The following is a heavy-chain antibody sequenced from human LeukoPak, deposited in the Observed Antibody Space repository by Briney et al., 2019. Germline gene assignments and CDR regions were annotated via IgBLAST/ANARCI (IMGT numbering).Heavy chain of an antibody. V-gene: IGHV3-30-3*01. Sequence: GRSLRLSCAASGFIFNDYAMHWVRQAPGKGLEWVTVIVHDGTKQYYADSVKGRFTISRDDSKSTVDLQMHSLTSEDTAMYYCAREGALGRIRTSHIWFDPWSQGTLVTVSS. CDR2: IVHDGTKQ. D-gene: IGHD1-26*01. J-gene: IGHJ5*02. CDR3: AREGALGRIRTSHIWFDP. CDR1: GFIFNDYA.